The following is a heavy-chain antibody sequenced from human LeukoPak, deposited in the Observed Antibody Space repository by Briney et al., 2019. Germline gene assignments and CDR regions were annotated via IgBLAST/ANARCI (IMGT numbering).Heavy chain of an antibody. D-gene: IGHD3-10*01. CDR2: IYHSGST. CDR1: GYSISSGYY. Sequence: RPSETLSLTCTVSGYSISSGYYWGWIRQPPGKGLEWIGSIYHSGSTYYNPSLKSRVAISVDTSKNQFSLKLSSVTAADTAVYYCAREVRAFDIWGQGTMVTVSS. V-gene: IGHV4-38-2*02. J-gene: IGHJ3*02. CDR3: AREVRAFDI.